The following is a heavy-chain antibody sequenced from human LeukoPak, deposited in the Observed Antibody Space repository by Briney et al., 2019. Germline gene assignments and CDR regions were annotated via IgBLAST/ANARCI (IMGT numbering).Heavy chain of an antibody. J-gene: IGHJ6*03. CDR1: GYSISSGYY. Sequence: PSETLSLTCTVSGYSISSGYYWGWIRQPPGKGLEWIGSIYHSGSTYYNPSLKSRVTISVDTSKNQFSLKLSSVTAADTAVYYCARASPKQYSSSWSYYYYYYMDVWGKGTTVTVSS. V-gene: IGHV4-38-2*02. CDR2: IYHSGST. CDR3: ARASPKQYSSSWSYYYYYYMDV. D-gene: IGHD6-13*01.